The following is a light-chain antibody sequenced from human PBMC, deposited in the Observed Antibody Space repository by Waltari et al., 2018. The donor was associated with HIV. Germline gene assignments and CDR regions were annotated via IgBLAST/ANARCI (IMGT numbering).Light chain of an antibody. Sequence: DIQMTQSPSSLYASIGDRVTITRRASQNIYTYLNWYQHEPGKPPKLLIYAASTLQSGVPSRFSARGSGTDFTLTIDNLQPEDFSTYYCQQSSDLPSTFGPGTKVDLK. CDR1: QNIYTY. V-gene: IGKV1-39*01. CDR2: AAS. CDR3: QQSSDLPST. J-gene: IGKJ3*01.